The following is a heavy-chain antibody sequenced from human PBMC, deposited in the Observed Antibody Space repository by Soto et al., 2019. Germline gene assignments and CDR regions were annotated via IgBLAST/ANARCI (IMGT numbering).Heavy chain of an antibody. J-gene: IGHJ2*01. CDR3: WGERGDGDLGRYPMYRYYDL. Sequence: QVQLQTSGPGLVKPSQTLSLTCTVSGGSISSGGYYWSWIRQHPGKGLEWIGYIYYSGSTYYNPSLRSRVNVSVNQSKNQFSLNLGSVDAEDAAVYYCWGERGDGDLGRYPMYRYYDLWGRGTLVTVSS. D-gene: IGHD4-17*01. CDR2: IYYSGST. CDR1: GGSISSGGYY. V-gene: IGHV4-31*03.